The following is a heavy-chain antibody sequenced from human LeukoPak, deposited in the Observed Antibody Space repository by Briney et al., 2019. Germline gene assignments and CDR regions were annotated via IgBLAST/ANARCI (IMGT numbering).Heavy chain of an antibody. D-gene: IGHD5-18*01. Sequence: GRSLRLSCAASGFTFSSYAMHWVRQAPGKGLEWVSGISGSGGSTYYSDSAKGRFTISRDNSNNTLYLQMNSLRAEDTAVYYCAKGAASRGYTYVANWGQGTLVTVSS. CDR3: AKGAASRGYTYVAN. CDR1: GFTFSSYA. CDR2: ISGSGGST. J-gene: IGHJ4*02. V-gene: IGHV3-23*01.